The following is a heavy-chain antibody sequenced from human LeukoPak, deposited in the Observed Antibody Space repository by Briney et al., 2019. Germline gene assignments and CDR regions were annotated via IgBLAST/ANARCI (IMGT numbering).Heavy chain of an antibody. D-gene: IGHD6-13*01. V-gene: IGHV4-59*01. CDR1: GGSIGTYY. J-gene: IGHJ3*02. Sequence: SETLSLTCTVSGGSIGTYYWSWIRQPPGKGLEWIGYIDYSASTNYNPSLKSRVTISVDTSKNQFFLKLSSVTAADTAVYYCARVRRYSSRPDAFDIWGQGTMVTVSS. CDR3: ARVRRYSSRPDAFDI. CDR2: IDYSAST.